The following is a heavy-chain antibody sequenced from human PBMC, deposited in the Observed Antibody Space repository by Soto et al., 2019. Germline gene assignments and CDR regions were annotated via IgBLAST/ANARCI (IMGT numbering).Heavy chain of an antibody. Sequence: QVQVMQSGAQLTQPGASVKVSCETSGYPLPTYGLSWVRQAPGQGLEWMGWIVGDSGNTVYAQKFQGRVTMYRDTSTSTGYMELRRLTSDDSALYYCATVSGYGSGSRRFDLWGHVTLVSVSS. J-gene: IGHJ4*01. V-gene: IGHV1-18*01. D-gene: IGHD3-10*01. CDR1: GYPLPTYG. CDR3: ATVSGYGSGSRRFDL. CDR2: IVGDSGNT.